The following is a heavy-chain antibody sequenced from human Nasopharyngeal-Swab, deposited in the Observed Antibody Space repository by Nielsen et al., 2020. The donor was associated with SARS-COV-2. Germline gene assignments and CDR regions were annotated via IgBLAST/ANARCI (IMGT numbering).Heavy chain of an antibody. CDR2: ISGSGGST. J-gene: IGHJ6*02. CDR3: AKNNLAATVTNAGGYYYYGMDV. D-gene: IGHD4-17*01. CDR1: GFTFSSYA. Sequence: GESLKISCAASGFTFSSYAMSWVRQAPGKGLEWVSAISGSGGSTYYADSVKGRFTISRDNSKNTLYLQMNSLRAEDTAVYYCAKNNLAATVTNAGGYYYYGMDVWGQGTTVTVSS. V-gene: IGHV3-23*01.